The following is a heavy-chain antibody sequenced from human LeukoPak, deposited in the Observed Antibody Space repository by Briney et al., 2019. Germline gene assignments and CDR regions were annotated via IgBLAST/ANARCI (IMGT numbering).Heavy chain of an antibody. J-gene: IGHJ5*02. CDR2: INPSGGST. CDR3: ARGSIVVVPAASVFDP. V-gene: IGHV1-46*01. CDR1: GYTFTSYY. Sequence: ASVKVSCKASGYTFTSYYMHWVRQAPGQGLEWMGIINPSGGSTSYAQKFQGRVTMTRDTSISTAYMELSRLRSDDTAVYYCARGSIVVVPAASVFDPWGQGTLVTVSS. D-gene: IGHD2-2*01.